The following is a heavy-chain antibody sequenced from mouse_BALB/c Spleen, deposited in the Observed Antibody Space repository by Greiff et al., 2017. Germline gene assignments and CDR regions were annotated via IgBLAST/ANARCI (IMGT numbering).Heavy chain of an antibody. D-gene: IGHD4-1*01. Sequence: EVKLQESGPGLVKPSQSLSLTCSVTGYSITSGYYWNWIRQFPGNKLEWMGYISYDGSNNYNPSLKNRISITRDTSKNQFFLKLNSVTTEDTATYYCARDLGRAWFAYWGQGTLVTVSA. CDR1: GYSITSGYY. CDR2: ISYDGSN. V-gene: IGHV3-6*02. CDR3: ARDLGRAWFAY. J-gene: IGHJ3*01.